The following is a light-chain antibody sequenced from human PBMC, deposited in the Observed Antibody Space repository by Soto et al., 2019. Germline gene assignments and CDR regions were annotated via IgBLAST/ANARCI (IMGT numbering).Light chain of an antibody. CDR1: QSVTSNY. CDR3: QQYGTSPWT. J-gene: IGKJ1*01. V-gene: IGKV3-20*01. Sequence: EIVLTQSPGTLSLYPGESATLSCRASQSVTSNYIAWYQQKPGQAPRRLIYRASTRATGIPDRFSGSGSGTDFTLTISRLEPEDFAVYHCQQYGTSPWTFGQGTKVEIK. CDR2: RAS.